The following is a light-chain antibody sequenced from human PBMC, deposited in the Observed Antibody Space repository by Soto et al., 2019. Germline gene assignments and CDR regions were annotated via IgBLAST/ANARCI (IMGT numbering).Light chain of an antibody. CDR1: SSDVGAYDY. Sequence: QSVLTQPASVSGSPGQSITISCTGTSSDVGAYDYVSWHQQHPDKAPKLMIYEVSNRPSGVSNRFSGSKSVNTATLTISGLQAEDEADYYCSSYTSSSTRVFGAGTKVNVL. CDR2: EVS. J-gene: IGLJ1*01. V-gene: IGLV2-14*03. CDR3: SSYTSSSTRV.